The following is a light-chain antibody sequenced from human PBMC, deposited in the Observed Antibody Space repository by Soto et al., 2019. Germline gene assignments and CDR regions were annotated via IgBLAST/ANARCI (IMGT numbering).Light chain of an antibody. CDR3: SLYAGSKKVV. V-gene: IGLV2-8*01. Sequence: QSALTQPPSAAGSPGQSVTISGTGTSSDFGGYNYVSWYQQHPGKAPKLMSYEVSNRPSGVPDRFSGSKSGNTDSLTVSGLQAEYEADYACSLYAGSKKVVFGGGTTPTVL. CDR2: EVS. CDR1: SSDFGGYNY. J-gene: IGLJ2*01.